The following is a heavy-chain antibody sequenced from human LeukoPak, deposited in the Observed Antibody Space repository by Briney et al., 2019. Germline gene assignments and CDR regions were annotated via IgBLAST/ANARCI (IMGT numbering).Heavy chain of an antibody. J-gene: IGHJ4*02. CDR1: GDSFSSVTDY. D-gene: IGHD3-3*01. CDR2: GDYSGGT. Sequence: SETLSLTCTVSGDSFSSVTDYWAWIHQPPGKGLEWIASGDYSGGTYYNPSLESRVAISADMSKNQFSLKLSSVTAADTAVYYCARDIYDYDFWSGYYFDYWGQGTLVTVSS. V-gene: IGHV4-39*07. CDR3: ARDIYDYDFWSGYYFDY.